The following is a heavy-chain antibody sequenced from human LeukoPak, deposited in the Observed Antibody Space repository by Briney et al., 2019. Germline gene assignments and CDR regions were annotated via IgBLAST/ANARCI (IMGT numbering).Heavy chain of an antibody. J-gene: IGHJ5*02. V-gene: IGHV1-2*06. CDR2: INPNSGGT. CDR1: GYTFTGYY. Sequence: ASVKVSCEASGYTFTGYYMHWVRQAPGQGLEWMGRINPNSGGTNYAQKFQGRVTMTRDTSISTAYMELSRLRSDDTAVYYCARVRHSTYYYDSSGYYPNWFDPWGQGTLVTVSS. CDR3: ARVRHSTYYYDSSGYYPNWFDP. D-gene: IGHD3-22*01.